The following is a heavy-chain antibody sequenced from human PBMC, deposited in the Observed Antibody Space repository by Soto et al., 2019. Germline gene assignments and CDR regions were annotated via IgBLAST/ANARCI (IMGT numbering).Heavy chain of an antibody. Sequence: EVQLVESGGGLVRPGGSLRLSCAASGFTFSYYWMHWVRQAPGKGLVWVSRIHSDGSSTTYADFVKGRFIISRDNARNTVDLQMNSVRVEATAVYYRARGGRGAFDLWGQGTVFTVSS. J-gene: IGHJ3*01. CDR3: ARGGRGAFDL. CDR1: GFTFSYYW. D-gene: IGHD1-26*01. CDR2: IHSDGSST. V-gene: IGHV3-74*01.